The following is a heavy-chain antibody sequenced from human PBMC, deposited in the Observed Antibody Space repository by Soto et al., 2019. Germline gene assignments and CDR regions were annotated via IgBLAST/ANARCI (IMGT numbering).Heavy chain of an antibody. CDR1: GGTFSSYT. D-gene: IGHD3-10*01. CDR2: IIPILGIA. CDR3: ARESVGYYGSGSYGWFDP. J-gene: IGHJ5*02. V-gene: IGHV1-69*04. Sequence: SVKVSCKASGGTFSSYTISWVRQAPGQGLEWMGRIIPILGIANYAQKFQGRVTITADKSTSTAYMELSSLRSEDTAVYYCARESVGYYGSGSYGWFDPWGQGTLVTVSS.